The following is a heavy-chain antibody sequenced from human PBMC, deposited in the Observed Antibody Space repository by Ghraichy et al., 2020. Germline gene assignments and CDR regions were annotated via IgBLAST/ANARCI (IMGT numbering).Heavy chain of an antibody. CDR3: VRWEQHRFFYYGVDV. D-gene: IGHD1-26*01. CDR2: IDAGNGNT. Sequence: ASVKVSCKASEYPFTNYAFHWVRQAPGQGLEWMGWIDAGNGNTKYSQNFQGRLTFTRDTSAFTVYMALSSLKSEDTAVYFCVRWEQHRFFYYGVDVWGQGTTVTVSS. V-gene: IGHV1-3*01. J-gene: IGHJ6*02. CDR1: EYPFTNYA.